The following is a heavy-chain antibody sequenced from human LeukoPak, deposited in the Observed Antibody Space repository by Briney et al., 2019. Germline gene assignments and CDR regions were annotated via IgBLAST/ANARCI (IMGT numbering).Heavy chain of an antibody. D-gene: IGHD3-10*01. CDR1: GFTFTTYS. CDR2: IATSSDYI. V-gene: IGHV3-21*06. J-gene: IGHJ3*02. CDR3: ARGRSITILRGVAISDGFDI. Sequence: GGSLRLSCAASGFTFTTYSMNWVRQAPGKGLEWVSSIATSSDYIYYAGSLKGRFTISRDNAKNSLYLHMNSLRPDDTAVYYCARGRSITILRGVAISDGFDIWGQGTKVTVS.